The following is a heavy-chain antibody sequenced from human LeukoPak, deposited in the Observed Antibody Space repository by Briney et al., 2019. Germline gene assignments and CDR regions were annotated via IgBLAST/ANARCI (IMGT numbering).Heavy chain of an antibody. Sequence: GGSLRLSCAASGFTFSSYWMHWVRQAPGKGLVWVSRINSDGSSTSYADSVKGRFTISRDNAKNTLYLQMNSLRAEDTAVYYCARDRGPGNPTGWFDPWGQGTLVTVSS. J-gene: IGHJ5*02. D-gene: IGHD4-17*01. V-gene: IGHV3-74*01. CDR3: ARDRGPGNPTGWFDP. CDR1: GFTFSSYW. CDR2: INSDGSST.